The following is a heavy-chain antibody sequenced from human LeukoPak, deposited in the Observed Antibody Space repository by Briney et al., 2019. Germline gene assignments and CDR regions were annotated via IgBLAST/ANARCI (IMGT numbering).Heavy chain of an antibody. V-gene: IGHV1-69*04. CDR1: GGTFSSYA. Sequence: ASVKVSCKASGGTFSSYAISWVRQAPRRGLEWMGRIIPILGIANYAQKFQGRVTITADKSTSTAYMELSSLRSEDTAVYYCARAGYSSSWYDYWGQGTLVTVSS. D-gene: IGHD6-13*01. CDR2: IIPILGIA. CDR3: ARAGYSSSWYDY. J-gene: IGHJ4*02.